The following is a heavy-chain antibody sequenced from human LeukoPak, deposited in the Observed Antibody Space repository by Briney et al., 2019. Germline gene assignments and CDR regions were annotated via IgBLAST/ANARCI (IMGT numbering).Heavy chain of an antibody. Sequence: PGGSLRLSCAASGFTFSPYSMNWVRQAPGKGLEWVSYISSSSSTIYYADSVKGRLTISRDNAKNSLYLQMNSLRDEDTAVYYCARDRRYCSGGSCQHDYWGQGTLVTVSS. J-gene: IGHJ4*02. CDR2: ISSSSSTI. CDR1: GFTFSPYS. V-gene: IGHV3-48*02. CDR3: ARDRRYCSGGSCQHDY. D-gene: IGHD2-15*01.